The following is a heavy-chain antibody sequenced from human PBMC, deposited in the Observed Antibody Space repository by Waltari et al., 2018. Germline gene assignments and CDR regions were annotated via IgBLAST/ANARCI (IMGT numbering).Heavy chain of an antibody. CDR3: VRDPGEEWELLGAFDI. Sequence: QMQLVQSGPEVKKPGTSVKVSCKASGFTFTSSAVQWVRQARGQRLEWIGWIVVGSGNTNYAQKFQERVTITRDMSTSTAYMELSSLRSEDTAVYYCVRDPGEEWELLGAFDIWGQGTMVTVSS. CDR2: IVVGSGNT. D-gene: IGHD1-26*01. J-gene: IGHJ3*02. V-gene: IGHV1-58*01. CDR1: GFTFTSSA.